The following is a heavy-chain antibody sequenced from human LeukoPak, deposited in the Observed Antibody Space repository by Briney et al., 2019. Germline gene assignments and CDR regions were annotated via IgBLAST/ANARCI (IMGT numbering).Heavy chain of an antibody. Sequence: GGSLRLSCAASEFTFSKYGMHWVRQAPGKGLEGVASISFDINDRKYAESVRGRFTISRDNSKNTLYLQMNSLRAEDTAVYYCARALSEWLSNAFDIWGQGTMVTVSS. V-gene: IGHV3-30*03. CDR2: ISFDINDR. CDR3: ARALSEWLSNAFDI. CDR1: EFTFSKYG. D-gene: IGHD3-3*01. J-gene: IGHJ3*02.